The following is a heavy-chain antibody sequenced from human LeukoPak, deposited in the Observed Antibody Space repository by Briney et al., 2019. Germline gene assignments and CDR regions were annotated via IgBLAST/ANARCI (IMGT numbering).Heavy chain of an antibody. J-gene: IGHJ4*02. CDR3: ARDTPSGSYYFDY. V-gene: IGHV3-21*01. Sequence: GGSLRLSCAASGFTFSSYSMNWVRQAPGKGLEWVSSISSSSYIYYADSVKGRFTISRDNAKNSLYLQMNSLRAEDTAVYYCARDTPSGSYYFDYWGQGTLVTVSS. CDR1: GFTFSSYS. D-gene: IGHD1-26*01. CDR2: ISSSSYI.